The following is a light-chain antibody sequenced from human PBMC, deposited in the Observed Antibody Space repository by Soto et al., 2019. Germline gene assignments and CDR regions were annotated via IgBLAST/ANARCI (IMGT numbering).Light chain of an antibody. CDR1: ALPKQY. J-gene: IGLJ2*01. CDR2: KDT. V-gene: IGLV3-25*02. Sequence: SYELTQPPSVPVSPGQTARITCSGDALPKQYAHWYQQKPGQAPVLVIYKDTERRSGIPERFSGSTSGTTVTLTISGVLAEDEADYYCQSADISGTYVIFGGGTQLTVL. CDR3: QSADISGTYVI.